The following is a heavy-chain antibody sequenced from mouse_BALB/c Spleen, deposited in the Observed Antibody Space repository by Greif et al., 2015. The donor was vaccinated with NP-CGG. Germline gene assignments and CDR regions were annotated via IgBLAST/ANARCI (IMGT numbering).Heavy chain of an antibody. CDR3: NAWTVDY. D-gene: IGHD1-1*01. CDR2: IDPENGDT. Sequence: VQLQQSGAELVRSGASVKLSCTASGFNIKDYYMHWVKQRPEQGLEWIGWIDPENGDTEYAPKFQGKATMTADTSSNTAYLQLSSLTSEDTAVYYRNAWTVDYWGQGTTLTVSS. CDR1: GFNIKDYY. J-gene: IGHJ2*01. V-gene: IGHV14-4*02.